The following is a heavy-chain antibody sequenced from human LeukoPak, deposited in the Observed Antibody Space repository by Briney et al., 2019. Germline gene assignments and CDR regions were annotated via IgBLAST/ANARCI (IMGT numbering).Heavy chain of an antibody. J-gene: IGHJ4*02. CDR1: GFTFSSYT. CDR2: ISSSSSYI. Sequence: GGSLRLSCAASGFTFSSYTMNWVRQAPGKGLEWVSLISSSSSYIFYADSVKGRFTISRDNAKKSLYLQMNSLRPEDTAVYYCARESLTGGAYYFDFWGQGTLVTVSS. D-gene: IGHD7-27*01. CDR3: ARESLTGGAYYFDF. V-gene: IGHV3-21*01.